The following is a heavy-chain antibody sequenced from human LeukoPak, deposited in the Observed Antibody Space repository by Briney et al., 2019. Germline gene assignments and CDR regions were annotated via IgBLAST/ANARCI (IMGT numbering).Heavy chain of an antibody. Sequence: PGGSLRLSCAASGFTFSSYEMNWVRQAPGKGLEWVSYISSSGSTIYYADSVKGRFTTSRDNAKNSLYLQMGSLRAEDMAVYYCARSPTITIFGVVPSRRGGYYFDYWGQGTLVTVSS. CDR2: ISSSGSTI. CDR1: GFTFSSYE. J-gene: IGHJ4*02. D-gene: IGHD3-3*01. CDR3: ARSPTITIFGVVPSRRGGYYFDY. V-gene: IGHV3-48*03.